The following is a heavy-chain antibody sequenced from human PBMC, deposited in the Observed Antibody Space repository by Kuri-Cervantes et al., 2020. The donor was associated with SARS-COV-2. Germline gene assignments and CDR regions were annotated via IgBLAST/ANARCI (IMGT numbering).Heavy chain of an antibody. V-gene: IGHV1-18*01. J-gene: IGHJ4*02. CDR1: GYTFTSYG. D-gene: IGHD3-10*01. CDR3: ARDVAPTILWFGEFPPSGDY. CDR2: ISAYNGNT. Sequence: ASVKVSCKASGYTFTSYGISWVRQAPGQGLEWMGWISAYNGNTNYAQKLQGRVTMTTGTSKSTAYMELRSLRSDDTAVYYCARDVAPTILWFGEFPPSGDYWGQGTLVTVSS.